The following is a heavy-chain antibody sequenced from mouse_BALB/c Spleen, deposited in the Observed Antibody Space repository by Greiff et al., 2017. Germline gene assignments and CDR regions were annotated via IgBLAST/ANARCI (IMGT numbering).Heavy chain of an antibody. CDR2: INPNNGDT. CDR1: GYTFTDYY. V-gene: IGHV1-26*01. CDR3: ASEAYGNYGGGAMDY. Sequence: VQLQQSGPELVKPGASVKMSCKASGYTFTDYYMKWVKQSHGKSLEWIGDINPNNGDTFYNQKFKGKATLTVDKSSSTAYMQLNSLTSEDSAVYYCASEAYGNYGGGAMDYWGQGTSVTVSS. J-gene: IGHJ4*01. D-gene: IGHD2-1*01.